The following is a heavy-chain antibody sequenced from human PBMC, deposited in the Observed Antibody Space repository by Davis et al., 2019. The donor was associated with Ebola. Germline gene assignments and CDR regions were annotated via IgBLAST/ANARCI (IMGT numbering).Heavy chain of an antibody. CDR3: AAGGSRGGFDV. CDR1: GYTFTSYA. Sequence: ASVKVSCKASGYTFTSYAMHWVRQAPGQRLEWMGWIDAGNGNTKYSQKFQGRVTITRDTSISTAYMELSRLRSDDTAVYYCAAGGSRGGFDVWGQGTMVTVS. V-gene: IGHV1-3*01. J-gene: IGHJ3*01. CDR2: IDAGNGNT. D-gene: IGHD1-26*01.